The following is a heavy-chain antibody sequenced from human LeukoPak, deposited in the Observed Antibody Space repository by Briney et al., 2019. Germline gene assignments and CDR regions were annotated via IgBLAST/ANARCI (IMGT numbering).Heavy chain of an antibody. CDR2: ISHKGIT. V-gene: IGHV4-59*02. J-gene: IGHJ2*01. D-gene: IGHD5-24*01. CDR3: AKDGAGGEMTTPTGYFDI. Sequence: PSETLSLTPSVPGGSVSSFYWSWIRQSPRKGLEWIGYISHKGITSYNPSLESRLTISLDTSKNQFSLKLKSLTAADTAVYFCAKDGAGGEMTTPTGYFDIWGRGTLVTVSS. CDR1: GGSVSSFY.